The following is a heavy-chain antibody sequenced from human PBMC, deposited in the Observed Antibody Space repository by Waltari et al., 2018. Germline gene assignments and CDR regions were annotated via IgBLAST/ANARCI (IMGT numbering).Heavy chain of an antibody. J-gene: IGHJ4*02. V-gene: IGHV3-21*01. CDR2: ISSSSSYI. D-gene: IGHD5-18*01. CDR1: GFTFSSYS. Sequence: EVQLVESGGGLVKPGGSLRLSCAASGFTFSSYSMNWVRQAPGKGLEWVSSISSSSSYIYYADSVKGRFTISRDNTKNSLYLQMNSLRAEDTAVYYCARDYVDTDPLGYWGQGTLVTVSS. CDR3: ARDYVDTDPLGY.